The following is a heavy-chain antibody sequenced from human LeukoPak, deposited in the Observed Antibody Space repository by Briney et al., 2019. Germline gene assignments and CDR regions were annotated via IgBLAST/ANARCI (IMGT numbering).Heavy chain of an antibody. CDR3: AKSLTLRRYFDY. CDR1: GFTFDDYA. J-gene: IGHJ4*02. D-gene: IGHD4-17*01. Sequence: GGSLRLSCAASGFTFDDYAMHWVRHAPGKGLEWVSGISWSSGSIGYTDSVKGRFTISRDNAKNSLYLQMNSLRAEDTALYYCAKSLTLRRYFDYWGQGTLVTVSS. CDR2: ISWSSGSI. V-gene: IGHV3-9*01.